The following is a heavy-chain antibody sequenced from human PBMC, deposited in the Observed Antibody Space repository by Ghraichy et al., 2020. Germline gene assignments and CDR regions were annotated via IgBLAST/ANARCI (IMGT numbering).Heavy chain of an antibody. V-gene: IGHV4-34*01. CDR2: INHSGST. J-gene: IGHJ4*02. CDR3: ARARRDGYNSRVYFDY. Sequence: SETLSLTCAVYGGSFSGYYWSWIRQPPVKGLEWIGEINHSGSTNYNPSLKSRVTISVDTSKNQFSLKLSSVTAADTAVYYCARARRDGYNSRVYFDYWGQGTLVTVSS. CDR1: GGSFSGYY. D-gene: IGHD5-24*01.